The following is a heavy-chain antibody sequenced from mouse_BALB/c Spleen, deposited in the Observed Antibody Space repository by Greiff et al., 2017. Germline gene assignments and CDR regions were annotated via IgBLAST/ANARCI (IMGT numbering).Heavy chain of an antibody. V-gene: IGHV5-6*01. Sequence: EVQGVESGGDLVKPGGSLKLSCAASGFTFSSYGMSWVRQTPDKRLEWVATISSGGSYTYYPDSVKGRFTISRDNAKNTLYLQMSSLKSEDTAMYYCARQGYGNYVYWYFDVWGAGTTVTVSS. J-gene: IGHJ1*01. CDR1: GFTFSSYG. CDR3: ARQGYGNYVYWYFDV. CDR2: ISSGGSYT. D-gene: IGHD2-10*02.